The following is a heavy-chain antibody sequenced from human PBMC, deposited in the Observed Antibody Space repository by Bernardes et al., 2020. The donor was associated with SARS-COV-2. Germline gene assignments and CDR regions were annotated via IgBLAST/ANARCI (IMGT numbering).Heavy chain of an antibody. D-gene: IGHD2-21*02. CDR3: VRDKTDGVLDFDY. Sequence: SLRLSSAASGFTFSTYWMHWVRQVPGKGPVWVSRINPDGSFTIYTDSVKGRFTISRDNAKNTLYLQMNSLRPEDTAIYYCVRDKTDGVLDFDYWGQGTLVTVSS. V-gene: IGHV3-74*01. CDR2: INPDGSFT. J-gene: IGHJ4*02. CDR1: GFTFSTYW.